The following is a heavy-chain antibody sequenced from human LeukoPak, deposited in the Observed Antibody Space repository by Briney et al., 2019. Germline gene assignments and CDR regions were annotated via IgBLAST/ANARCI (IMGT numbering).Heavy chain of an antibody. D-gene: IGHD6-25*01. CDR1: GGTFSSYA. J-gene: IGHJ6*03. CDR3: ARVPPGYYYYYYYMDV. CDR2: IIPIFGTA. V-gene: IGHV1-69*13. Sequence: SVKVSCKASGGTFSSYAISWVRQAPGQGLEWMGGIIPIFGTANYAQKFQGRVTITADESTSTAYMELSSLRSEDTAVYYCARVPPGYYYYYYYMDVWGKGTTVTVSS.